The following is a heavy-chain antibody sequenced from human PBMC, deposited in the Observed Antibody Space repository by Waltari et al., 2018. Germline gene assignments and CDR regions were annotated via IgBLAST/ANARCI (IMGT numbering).Heavy chain of an antibody. CDR2: INAGNGNT. D-gene: IGHD6-6*01. V-gene: IGHV1-3*01. CDR1: GYTFTSYA. Sequence: QVQLVLSGAEVKKPGASVKVSCKASGYTFTSYAMHWVRQAPGQRLEWMGWINAGNGNTKYSQKFQGRVTITRDTSASTAYMELSSLRSEDTAVYYCARARPNSSSGYFDYWGQGTLVTVSS. CDR3: ARARPNSSSGYFDY. J-gene: IGHJ4*02.